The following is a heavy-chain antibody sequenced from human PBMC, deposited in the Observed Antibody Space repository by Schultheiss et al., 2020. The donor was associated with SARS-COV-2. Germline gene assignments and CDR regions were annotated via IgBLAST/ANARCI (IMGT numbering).Heavy chain of an antibody. CDR3: ARFGGYYYDSTVYH. J-gene: IGHJ5*02. CDR1: GALVSNSKFF. V-gene: IGHV4-39*01. CDR2: IYYGGST. Sequence: SETLSLTCAVSGALVSNSKFFWAWVRQRPGKGLEWIGTIYYGGSTYYNPSLKSRVTISVDTSKNQFSLKLSSVTAADTAVYYCARFGGYYYDSTVYHWGQGTLVTVSS. D-gene: IGHD3-22*01.